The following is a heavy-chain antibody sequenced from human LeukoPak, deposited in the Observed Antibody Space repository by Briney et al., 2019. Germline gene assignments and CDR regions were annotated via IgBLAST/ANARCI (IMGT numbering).Heavy chain of an antibody. CDR3: AKDKSRWIQRGWFDP. Sequence: GGSLRLSCAASGFTFSSYGMSWVRQAPGKGLEWVSAISGSGGSTYYADSVKGRFTISRDNSKNTLYLQMNSLRAEDTAVYYCAKDKSRWIQRGWFDPWGQGTLVTVSS. D-gene: IGHD5-18*01. J-gene: IGHJ5*02. V-gene: IGHV3-23*01. CDR1: GFTFSSYG. CDR2: ISGSGGST.